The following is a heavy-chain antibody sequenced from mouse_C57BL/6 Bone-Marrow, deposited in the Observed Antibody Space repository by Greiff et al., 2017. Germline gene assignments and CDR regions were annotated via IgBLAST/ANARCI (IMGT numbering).Heavy chain of an antibody. J-gene: IGHJ4*01. Sequence: QVQLQQSGAELARPGASVKLSCKASGYTFTSYGISWVKQRTGQGLEWIGEIYPRSGNTYYNEKFKGKATLTADKSSSTAYMELRSLTAEDSAVCFSAIYDEYGGDYAMDYWGQGTSVTVSS. D-gene: IGHD2-4*01. CDR2: IYPRSGNT. CDR3: AIYDEYGGDYAMDY. V-gene: IGHV1-81*01. CDR1: GYTFTSYG.